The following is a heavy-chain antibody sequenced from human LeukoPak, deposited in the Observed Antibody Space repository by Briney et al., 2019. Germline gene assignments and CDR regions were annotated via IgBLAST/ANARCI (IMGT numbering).Heavy chain of an antibody. CDR3: TRAYWIGFHFDS. J-gene: IGHJ4*02. D-gene: IGHD3-3*01. Sequence: PSETLSLTCSVSGGSISSGDYFWTWIRQPPGKGLEYIGYIYYSGTTYYNPSLKSRITMSVDMSANQFPLRPTSVSAADTAVYYCTRAYWIGFHFDSWGQGILVSVSS. V-gene: IGHV4-30-4*01. CDR1: GGSISSGDYF. CDR2: IYYSGTT.